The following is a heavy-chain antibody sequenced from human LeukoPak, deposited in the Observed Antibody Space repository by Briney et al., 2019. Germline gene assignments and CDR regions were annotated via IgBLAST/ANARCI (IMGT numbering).Heavy chain of an antibody. CDR2: ISSNGGST. CDR3: AREVYSSSWYGPYYMDV. Sequence: GGSLRLSCAASGFTFSSYAMHWVRQAPGKGLEYVSAISSNGGSTYYANSVKGRFTISRDNSKNTLYLQMDSLRAEDTAVYYCAREVYSSSWYGPYYMDVWGTGTTVTISS. CDR1: GFTFSSYA. J-gene: IGHJ6*03. D-gene: IGHD6-13*01. V-gene: IGHV3-64*01.